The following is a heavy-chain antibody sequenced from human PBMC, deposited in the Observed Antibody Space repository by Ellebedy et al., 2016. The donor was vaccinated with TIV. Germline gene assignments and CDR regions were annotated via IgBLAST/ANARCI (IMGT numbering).Heavy chain of an antibody. CDR3: AKHVGYSSGWRPDY. CDR1: GFTFSSYA. CDR2: ISGSGGST. V-gene: IGHV3-23*01. D-gene: IGHD6-19*01. J-gene: IGHJ4*02. Sequence: GESLKISXAASGFTFSSYAMSWVRQAPGKGLEWVSAISGSGGSTYYADSVKGRFTISRDNSKNTLYLQMSSLRAEDTAVYYCAKHVGYSSGWRPDYWGQGTLVTVSS.